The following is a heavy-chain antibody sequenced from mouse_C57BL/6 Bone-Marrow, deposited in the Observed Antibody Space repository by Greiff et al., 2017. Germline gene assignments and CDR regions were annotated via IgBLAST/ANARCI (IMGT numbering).Heavy chain of an antibody. CDR1: GYTFTDYE. D-gene: IGHD4-1*01. V-gene: IGHV1-15*01. CDR3: TRGASPGTWRCFDV. Sequence: QVQLQQSGAELVRPGASVTLSCKASGYTFTDYEMHWVKQTPVHGLEWIGAIDPETGGTAYNQKFKGKAILTADKSSSTAYMELRSLTSEDSAVCYCTRGASPGTWRCFDVWGTGSTVTGSS. CDR2: IDPETGGT. J-gene: IGHJ1*03.